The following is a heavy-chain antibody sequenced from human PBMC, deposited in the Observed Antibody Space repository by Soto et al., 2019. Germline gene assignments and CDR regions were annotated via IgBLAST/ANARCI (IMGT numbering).Heavy chain of an antibody. CDR1: GFMFSRHG. J-gene: IGHJ4*02. CDR3: GPDTLDY. Sequence: QAQLVESGGGVVQPGRSLRLYCAASGFMFSRHGMHWIRQAPGKGLEWVAVIWYDGSNKYYADSVKGRFTISRDNSKNTLYLQMNSLRVEDTAVYYCGPDTLDYWGQGTLVTVSS. V-gene: IGHV3-33*01. CDR2: IWYDGSNK.